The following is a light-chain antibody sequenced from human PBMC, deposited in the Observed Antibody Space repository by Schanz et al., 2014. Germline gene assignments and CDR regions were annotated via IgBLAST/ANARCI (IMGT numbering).Light chain of an antibody. CDR1: SSNIGAGYD. V-gene: IGLV1-40*01. Sequence: QSVLTQPPSVSGAPGQRVTVSCTGGSSNIGAGYDVHWYQQLPGTAPRLLMFENKHRPSGVPDRFSDSKSGTSASLAITGLQAEDEADYYCQSYDRSLSAWVFGGGTKLTVL. J-gene: IGLJ3*02. CDR2: ENK. CDR3: QSYDRSLSAWV.